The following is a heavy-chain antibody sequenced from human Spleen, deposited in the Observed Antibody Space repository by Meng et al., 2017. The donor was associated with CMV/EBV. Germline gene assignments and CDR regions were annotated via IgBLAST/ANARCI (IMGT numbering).Heavy chain of an antibody. CDR2: ISGSGGTT. CDR3: AKVVFGVAYGMDV. CDR1: GFTFSSYA. V-gene: IGHV3-23*01. J-gene: IGHJ6*02. Sequence: GGSLRLSCAASGFTFSSYAMSWVRQAPGKGLEWVSVISGSGGTTYYADSVKGRLTTSRDNSKNTLYLQMNSLRAEDTAVYYCAKVVFGVAYGMDVWGQGTTVTVSS. D-gene: IGHD3-3*01.